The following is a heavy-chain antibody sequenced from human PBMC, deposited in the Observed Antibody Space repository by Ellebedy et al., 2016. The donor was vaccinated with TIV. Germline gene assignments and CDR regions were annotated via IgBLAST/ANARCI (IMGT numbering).Heavy chain of an antibody. V-gene: IGHV4-34*01. J-gene: IGHJ6*02. CDR1: GWSFSGYS. Sequence: MPSETLSLTCAVYGWSFSGYSWSWIRQSPGKGLEWIGEINHSGSTNYNPSLKSRVTISVDTSKNQFSLTLSSVTAADTAVYYCAGGRRFFYYYGMDVWGQGTTVTVSS. CDR2: INHSGST. CDR3: AGGRRFFYYYGMDV. D-gene: IGHD3-3*01.